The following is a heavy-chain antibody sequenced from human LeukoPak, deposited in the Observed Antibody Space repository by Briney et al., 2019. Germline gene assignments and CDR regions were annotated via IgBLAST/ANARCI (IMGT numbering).Heavy chain of an antibody. CDR2: IISIFGTA. Sequence: SVKVSCKASGGTFSSYAISWVRQAPGQGLEWMGGIISIFGTANYAQKFQGRVTITADESTSTAYMELSSLRSEDTAVYYCARDNPYCSGGSCYGDVWGQGTTVTVSS. V-gene: IGHV1-69*13. J-gene: IGHJ6*02. D-gene: IGHD2-15*01. CDR3: ARDNPYCSGGSCYGDV. CDR1: GGTFSSYA.